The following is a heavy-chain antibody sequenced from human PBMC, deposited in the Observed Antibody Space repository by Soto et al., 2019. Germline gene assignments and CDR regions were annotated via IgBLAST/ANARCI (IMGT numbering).Heavy chain of an antibody. Sequence: ASVKVSCKASGYTFTGYYMHWVRQAPGQGLEWMGWINPNSGGTNYAQKFQGRVTMTRDTSISTAYMELSRLRSDDTAVYYCARDGAARIAAAGYYYYGMDVWGQGTTVTVS. D-gene: IGHD6-13*01. CDR3: ARDGAARIAAAGYYYYGMDV. J-gene: IGHJ6*02. CDR2: INPNSGGT. CDR1: GYTFTGYY. V-gene: IGHV1-2*02.